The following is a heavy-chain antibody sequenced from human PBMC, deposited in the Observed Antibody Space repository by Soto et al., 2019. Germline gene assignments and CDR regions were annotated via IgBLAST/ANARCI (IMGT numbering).Heavy chain of an antibody. Sequence: PGGSLRLSCAASGFTVSNNYMSWVRQGPGKGLEYVSVIYSGGGTYYAVSVRGRITINPDTPKNQFFLQLSSVTPDDTAVYFCARDLHGTYYYDSWGQGTLVTVSS. J-gene: IGHJ4*02. CDR3: ARDLHGTYYYDS. V-gene: IGHV3-66*01. D-gene: IGHD1-1*01. CDR1: GFTVSNNY. CDR2: IYSGGGT.